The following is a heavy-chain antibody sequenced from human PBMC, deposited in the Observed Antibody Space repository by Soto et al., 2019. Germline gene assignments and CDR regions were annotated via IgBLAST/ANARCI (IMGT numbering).Heavy chain of an antibody. CDR2: IGGGDGST. Sequence: EVQLLESGGGLVQPGGSLRLCCAASGFTFINYAMSWVRQAPGKGLEWVSTIGGGDGSTYYADSVKGRFTISRDNSNSALYPQMNSLRVGDTAIYYCAKGILVKPPGTRTFDIWGQGTMVIVSS. J-gene: IGHJ3*02. CDR1: GFTFINYA. V-gene: IGHV3-23*01. CDR3: AKGILVKPPGTRTFDI. D-gene: IGHD6-13*01.